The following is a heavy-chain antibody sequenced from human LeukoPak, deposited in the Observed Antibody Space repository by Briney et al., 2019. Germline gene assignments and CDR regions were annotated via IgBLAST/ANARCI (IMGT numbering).Heavy chain of an antibody. Sequence: SGGSLRLSCAASGFTFSSYAMHWVRQAPGKGLEWVAVISYDGSNKYYADSVKGRFTISRDNSKNTLYLQMNSLRAEDTAVYYCVFGSGIDYWGQRTLVTVSS. CDR3: VFGSGIDY. D-gene: IGHD3-10*01. V-gene: IGHV3-30*04. J-gene: IGHJ4*02. CDR1: GFTFSSYA. CDR2: ISYDGSNK.